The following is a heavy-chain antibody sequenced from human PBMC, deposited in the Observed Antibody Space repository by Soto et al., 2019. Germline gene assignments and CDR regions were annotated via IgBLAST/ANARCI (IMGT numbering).Heavy chain of an antibody. J-gene: IGHJ6*02. D-gene: IGHD2-2*01. CDR2: ISSDGSNE. V-gene: IGHV3-30*18. CDR1: GFPFSDYG. CDR3: AKQISPYCSRVTCYDLYFYYAMDV. Sequence: QVQPVESGGGVVQPGRSLRLSCAASGFPFSDYGTHWVRQAPGKGLEWVAVISSDGSNEYYADSVKGRFTISRDNSKNTVSLQMNSLTTEDSASYYCAKQISPYCSRVTCYDLYFYYAMDVWGQGTTVTVSS.